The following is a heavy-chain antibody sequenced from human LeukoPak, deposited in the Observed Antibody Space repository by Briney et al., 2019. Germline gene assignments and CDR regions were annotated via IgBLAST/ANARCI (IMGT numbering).Heavy chain of an antibody. Sequence: GGSLRLSCAASGFTFDDYAMHWVRQAPGKGLEWVSGISWNSGSIGYADSVKGRFTISRDNAKNSLYLQMNSLRAEDTAVYYCAMLLRVTFGTTDAFDIWGQGTMVTVSS. D-gene: IGHD3-16*01. CDR1: GFTFDDYA. J-gene: IGHJ3*02. V-gene: IGHV3-9*01. CDR2: ISWNSGSI. CDR3: AMLLRVTFGTTDAFDI.